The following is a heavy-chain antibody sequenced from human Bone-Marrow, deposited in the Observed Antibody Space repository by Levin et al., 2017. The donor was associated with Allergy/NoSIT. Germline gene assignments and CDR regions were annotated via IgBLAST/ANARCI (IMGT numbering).Heavy chain of an antibody. J-gene: IGHJ4*02. CDR1: GGSISSSSYY. CDR2: IYYSGST. V-gene: IGHV4-39*01. Sequence: SETLSLTCPVSGGSISSSSYYWGWIRQPPGKGLEWIGSIYYSGSTYYNPSLKSRVTISVDTSKNQFSLKLSSVTAADTAVYYCARLISGYDWRGGYSYGKFDYWGQGTLVTVSS. D-gene: IGHD5-18*01. CDR3: ARLISGYDWRGGYSYGKFDY.